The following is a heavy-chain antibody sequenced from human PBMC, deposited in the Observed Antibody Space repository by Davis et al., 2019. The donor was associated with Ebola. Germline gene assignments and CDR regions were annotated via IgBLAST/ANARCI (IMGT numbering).Heavy chain of an antibody. CDR1: GGSISSGGYS. CDR2: ISHSGHT. V-gene: IGHV4-30-2*01. Sequence: MPSETLSLTCAVSGGSISSGGYSWSWIRQPPGKGLEWIGDISHSGHTYYNPSLKSRVTISVDTSKNQFSLKLSSVTAADTAVYYCARGGDSSGYYFDYWGQGTLVTVSS. J-gene: IGHJ4*02. D-gene: IGHD3-22*01. CDR3: ARGGDSSGYYFDY.